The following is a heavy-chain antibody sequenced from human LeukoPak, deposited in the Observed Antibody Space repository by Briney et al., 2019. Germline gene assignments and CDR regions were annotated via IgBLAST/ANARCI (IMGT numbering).Heavy chain of an antibody. V-gene: IGHV3-30*03. J-gene: IGHJ6*03. CDR2: ISYDGSNK. D-gene: IGHD2-2*01. Sequence: GGSLRLSCAASGFTFSSYGMHWVRQAPGKGLEWVAVISYDGSNKYYADSVKGRFTISRDNSKNTLYLQMNSLRAEGTAVYYCVRDNGYCSSTSCYFYYMDVWGKGTTVTVSS. CDR1: GFTFSSYG. CDR3: VRDNGYCSSTSCYFYYMDV.